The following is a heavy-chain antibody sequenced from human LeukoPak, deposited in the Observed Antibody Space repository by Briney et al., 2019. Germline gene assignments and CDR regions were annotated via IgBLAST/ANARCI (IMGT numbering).Heavy chain of an antibody. CDR1: GGSISSSSAY. J-gene: IGHJ4*02. Sequence: SETLSLTCTVSGGSISSSSAYWGWIRQPPGKGLEWIGSIYYSKSTYYNPSLKSRVTISADTSKNQFSLTLGSVNATDTAVYYCVSPRGFSHGYFDYWGQGTLVTVSS. CDR2: IYYSKST. CDR3: VSPRGFSHGYFDY. V-gene: IGHV4-39*01. D-gene: IGHD5-18*01.